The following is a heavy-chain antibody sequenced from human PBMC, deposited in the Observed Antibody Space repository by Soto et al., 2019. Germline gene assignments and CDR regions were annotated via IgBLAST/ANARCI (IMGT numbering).Heavy chain of an antibody. V-gene: IGHV3-74*01. Sequence: GGSLRLSGAASGFTFSSYWMHGVRQAPGKGLVWVSRINSDGSSTSYAYAGKCRFPISSDNANNTLYLQLNSLRAEDTAVYYCAIPSSSWYSIASWGQGTLVTVSS. CDR1: GFTFSSYW. CDR3: AIPSSSWYSIAS. CDR2: INSDGSST. D-gene: IGHD6-13*01. J-gene: IGHJ4*02.